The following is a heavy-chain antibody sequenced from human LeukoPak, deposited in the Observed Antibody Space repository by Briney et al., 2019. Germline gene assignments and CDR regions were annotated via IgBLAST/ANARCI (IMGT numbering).Heavy chain of an antibody. Sequence: GGSLRLSCAASGFTFTNYYMTWIRQAPGKGLEWVSYISSGAGTISYADSLKGRFTISRDNAKNSLYLQMNSLRAEDTAVYYCARVLSYPDAFDIWGRGTVVTVSS. D-gene: IGHD2/OR15-2a*01. V-gene: IGHV3-11*04. CDR2: ISSGAGTI. CDR3: ARVLSYPDAFDI. J-gene: IGHJ3*02. CDR1: GFTFTNYY.